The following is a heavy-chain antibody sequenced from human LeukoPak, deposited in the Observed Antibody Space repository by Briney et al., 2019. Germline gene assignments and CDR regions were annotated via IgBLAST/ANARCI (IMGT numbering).Heavy chain of an antibody. V-gene: IGHV4-59*08. CDR1: GGSISSYY. CDR2: IYYSGST. CDR3: ARASSLLLWFGEFDRNWFDP. Sequence: SETLSLTCTVSGGSISSYYWSWIRQPPGKGLEWIGYIYYSGSTNYNPSLKSRVTISVDTSKNQFSLKLSSVTAADTAVYYCARASSLLLWFGEFDRNWFDPWGQGTLVTVSS. J-gene: IGHJ5*02. D-gene: IGHD3-10*01.